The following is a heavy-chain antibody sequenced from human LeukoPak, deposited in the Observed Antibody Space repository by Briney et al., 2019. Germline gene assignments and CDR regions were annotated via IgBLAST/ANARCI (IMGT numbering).Heavy chain of an antibody. D-gene: IGHD3-10*01. CDR3: AAGIAALWFGELLYRYDY. J-gene: IGHJ4*02. CDR1: GGSISSSSYY. CDR2: IYYSGST. Sequence: PSETLSLTCTVSGGSISSSSYYWGWIRQPPGKGLEWIGSIYYSGSTYYNPSLKSRVTISVDTSKNQFSLKLSSVTAADTAVYYCAAGIAALWFGELLYRYDYWGQGTLVTVSS. V-gene: IGHV4-39*07.